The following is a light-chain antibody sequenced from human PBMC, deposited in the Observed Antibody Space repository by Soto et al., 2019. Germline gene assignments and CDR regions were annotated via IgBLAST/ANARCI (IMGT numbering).Light chain of an antibody. Sequence: EIVLTQSPATLSLSLGQRPTLASRASQSVGDYLAWYQQQPGQPPRLLISNASNRASGIPARFSGSGSGTDFTLTISSLEPEVFAVYYCQQRGNLYTFGQGTKLEIK. CDR1: QSVGDY. J-gene: IGKJ2*01. V-gene: IGKV3-11*01. CDR2: NAS. CDR3: QQRGNLYT.